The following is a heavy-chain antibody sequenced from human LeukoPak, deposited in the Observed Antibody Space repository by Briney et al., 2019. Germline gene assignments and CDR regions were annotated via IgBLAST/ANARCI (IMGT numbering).Heavy chain of an antibody. D-gene: IGHD3-9*01. CDR1: GGSISSGGYS. Sequence: SETLSLTCAVSGGSISSGGYSWSWIRQPPGKGLEWIGYIYHSGSTYYNPSLKSRVTISADRSKNQFSLKLSSVTAADTAVYYCARASPDILTGYRYYFDYWGQGTLVTVSS. CDR2: IYHSGST. V-gene: IGHV4-30-2*01. CDR3: ARASPDILTGYRYYFDY. J-gene: IGHJ4*02.